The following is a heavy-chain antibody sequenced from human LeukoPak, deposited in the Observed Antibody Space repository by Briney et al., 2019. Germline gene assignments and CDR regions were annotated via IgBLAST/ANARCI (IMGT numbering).Heavy chain of an antibody. D-gene: IGHD3-3*01. Sequence: GGSLRLSCAVSGFTFTSSWMHWVRQAPGRGLVWVSRINGDGTDIFYADSVKGRFTISRDNAKNSLYLQMNSLRAEDTAVYYCARDDGDYDFWSGPALDYWGQGTLVTVSS. CDR2: INGDGTDI. V-gene: IGHV3-74*01. CDR3: ARDDGDYDFWSGPALDY. CDR1: GFTFTSSW. J-gene: IGHJ4*02.